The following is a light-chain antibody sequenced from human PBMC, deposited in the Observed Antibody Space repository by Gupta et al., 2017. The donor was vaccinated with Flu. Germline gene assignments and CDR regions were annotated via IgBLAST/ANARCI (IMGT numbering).Light chain of an antibody. J-gene: IGLJ1*01. CDR3: SSYTSSSTLCV. CDR1: SDVGGSNY. V-gene: IGLV2-14*01. Sequence: SDVGGSNYVSWYQQHPGKAPKLMIYEVSKRPSGVSNLFSGSKSGNTASLTISGLQAEDEAYYYCSSYTSSSTLCVFGTGTKVTVL. CDR2: EVS.